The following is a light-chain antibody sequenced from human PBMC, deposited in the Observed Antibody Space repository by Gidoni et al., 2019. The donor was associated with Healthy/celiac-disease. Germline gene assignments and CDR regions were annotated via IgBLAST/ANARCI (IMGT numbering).Light chain of an antibody. CDR1: QSVSSSY. CDR2: GAS. J-gene: IGKJ4*01. CDR3: QQYGSSTPIA. Sequence: EILLTQSPCTLSLSPGESATLSCRASQSVSSSYLAWYQQKPGQAPRLLIYGASSRATGIPGMFSGSGSGTEFTITISRLEHEDFAVYYCQQYGSSTPIAFGGGTKVEIK. V-gene: IGKV3-20*01.